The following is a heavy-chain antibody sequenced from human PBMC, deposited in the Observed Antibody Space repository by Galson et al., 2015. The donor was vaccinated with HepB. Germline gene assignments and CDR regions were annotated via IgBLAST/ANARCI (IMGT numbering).Heavy chain of an antibody. J-gene: IGHJ5*02. V-gene: IGHV4-39*01. CDR3: AIRLGARQVDP. CDR1: GVSISSSAYF. CDR2: VYHSGTT. Sequence: TLSLTCAVSGVSISSSAYFWGWIRQPPGKGLEWIGAVYHSGTTYYNPSLESRDTISVDTSKNQFSLKLTSVTAADTAVYYCAIRLGARQVDPWGQGTLVTVSS.